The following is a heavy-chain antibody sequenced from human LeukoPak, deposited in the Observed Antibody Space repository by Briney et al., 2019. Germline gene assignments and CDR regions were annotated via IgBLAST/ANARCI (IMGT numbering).Heavy chain of an antibody. CDR1: GYTFSSYG. J-gene: IGHJ4*02. V-gene: IGHV1-18*01. CDR2: ISAYNGNT. CDR3: ARDGLLSYYYDSSTYGFDY. D-gene: IGHD3-22*01. Sequence: ASVKVSCKASGYTFSSYGISWVRQAPGQGLEWMGWISAYNGNTNYAQKLQGRDTMTTDTSTSTAYMELRSLRFDDTAVYYCARDGLLSYYYDSSTYGFDYWGQGTLVTVSS.